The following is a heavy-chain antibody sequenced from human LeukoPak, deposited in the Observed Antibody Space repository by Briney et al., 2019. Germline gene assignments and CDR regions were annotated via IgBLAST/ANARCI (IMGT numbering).Heavy chain of an antibody. CDR3: ARNYDILTGYWTDYYYYYGMDV. D-gene: IGHD3-9*01. Sequence: GASVKVSCKASGYTFTSYAMHWVRQAPGQRLEWMGWINAGNGNTKYSQKFQGRVTITRDTSASTAYMELSSLRSEDTAVYYCARNYDILTGYWTDYYYYYGMDVWGQGTTVTVSS. CDR2: INAGNGNT. J-gene: IGHJ6*02. V-gene: IGHV1-3*01. CDR1: GYTFTSYA.